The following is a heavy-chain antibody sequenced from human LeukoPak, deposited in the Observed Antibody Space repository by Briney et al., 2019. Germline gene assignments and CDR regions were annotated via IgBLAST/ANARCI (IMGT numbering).Heavy chain of an antibody. Sequence: GGSLRLSCAASGFTFSSYAMSWVRQAPGKGLEWVSAISGSGGSTYYADSVKGRFTISGDNSKNTLYLQMNSLRAEGTAVYYCAKDGLYSSGWYDYWGQGTLVTVSS. V-gene: IGHV3-23*01. CDR3: AKDGLYSSGWYDY. J-gene: IGHJ4*02. D-gene: IGHD6-19*01. CDR1: GFTFSSYA. CDR2: ISGSGGST.